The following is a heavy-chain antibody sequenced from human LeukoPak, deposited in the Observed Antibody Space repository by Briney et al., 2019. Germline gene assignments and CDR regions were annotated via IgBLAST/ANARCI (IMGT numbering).Heavy chain of an antibody. Sequence: GESLETSLQGPGFSFTSHWIDWVPPMSGKGLEGIGIIYRGGSDTRYSPSFQGQVIISADKSISTAYLQWSSLKASDTAMYYCARRPFDSSGYLFDYWGQGTLVTVSS. CDR1: GFSFTSHW. J-gene: IGHJ4*02. CDR2: IYRGGSDT. D-gene: IGHD3-22*01. V-gene: IGHV5-51*01. CDR3: ARRPFDSSGYLFDY.